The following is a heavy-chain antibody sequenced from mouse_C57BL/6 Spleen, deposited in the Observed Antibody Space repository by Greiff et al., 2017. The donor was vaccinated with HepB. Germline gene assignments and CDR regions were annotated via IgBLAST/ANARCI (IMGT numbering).Heavy chain of an antibody. Sequence: VQLQQPGAELVKPGASVKLSCKASGYTFTSYWMQWVKQRPGQGLEWIGEIDPSDSYTNYNQKFKGKATLTVDTSSSTAYMQLSSLTSEDSAVYYCAREGYYGSSSWFAYWGQGTLVTVSA. CDR2: IDPSDSYT. V-gene: IGHV1-50*01. D-gene: IGHD1-1*01. CDR1: GYTFTSYW. J-gene: IGHJ3*01. CDR3: AREGYYGSSSWFAY.